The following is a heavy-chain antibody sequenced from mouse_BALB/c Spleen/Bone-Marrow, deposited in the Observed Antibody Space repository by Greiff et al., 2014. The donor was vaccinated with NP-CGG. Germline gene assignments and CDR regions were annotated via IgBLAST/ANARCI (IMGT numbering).Heavy chain of an antibody. CDR3: TRSGYVMDY. V-gene: IGHV1S22*01. CDR2: IYPGTGSI. CDR1: GYTFTSYW. D-gene: IGHD3-1*01. J-gene: IGHJ4*01. Sequence: LQQSGSELVRPGASVKLSCKASGYTFTSYWTHWVKQRPGQGLEWLGNIYPGTGSINYDEKFKSKATLTVDTSSSTAYMQLSSLTSEDSAVYYCTRSGYVMDYWGQGTSVTVSS.